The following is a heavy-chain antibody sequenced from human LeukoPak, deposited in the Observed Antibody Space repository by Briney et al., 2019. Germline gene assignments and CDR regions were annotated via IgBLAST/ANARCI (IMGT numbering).Heavy chain of an antibody. Sequence: ASVKVSSKASGYSFTGYCMHWVRQAPGQGLEWMGRICPESGGTNYAQKFQGRVTMTTDTTVSTAYMELSGLKSDDTAVYYCASGLNSRSSSCWGQGTRVTVSS. D-gene: IGHD6-13*01. CDR1: GYSFTGYC. J-gene: IGHJ4*02. V-gene: IGHV1-2*02. CDR3: ASGLNSRSSSC. CDR2: ICPESGGT.